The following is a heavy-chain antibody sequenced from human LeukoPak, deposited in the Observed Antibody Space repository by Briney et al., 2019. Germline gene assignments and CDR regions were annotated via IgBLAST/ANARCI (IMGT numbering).Heavy chain of an antibody. Sequence: SVKVSCKASGGTFSSYAISWVRQAPGQGLEWMGGIIPIFGTANYAQKLQGRVTMTTDTSTSTAYMELRSLRSDDTAVYYCARALIDYGSGSYSDYYYYMDVWGKGTTVTISS. CDR2: IIPIFGTA. CDR1: GGTFSSYA. D-gene: IGHD3-10*01. J-gene: IGHJ6*03. V-gene: IGHV1-69*05. CDR3: ARALIDYGSGSYSDYYYYMDV.